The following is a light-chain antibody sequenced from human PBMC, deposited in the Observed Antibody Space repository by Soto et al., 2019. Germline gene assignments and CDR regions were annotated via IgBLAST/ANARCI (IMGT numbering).Light chain of an antibody. J-gene: IGKJ2*01. Sequence: EIVMTQSPATLSVSPGERATLSCRASQSVSSNLAWYQQKPGQAPRLLIYGASTRATGIPARLSGSGSRTEFTLTISSLQSEDFALYYCHQYNNWPPYTFGHGTKLEIK. CDR2: GAS. CDR3: HQYNNWPPYT. V-gene: IGKV3-15*01. CDR1: QSVSSN.